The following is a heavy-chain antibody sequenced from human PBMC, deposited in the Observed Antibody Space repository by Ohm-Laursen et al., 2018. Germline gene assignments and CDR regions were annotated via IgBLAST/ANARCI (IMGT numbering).Heavy chain of an antibody. D-gene: IGHD3-22*01. Sequence: SQTLSLTCPVSGGSISSYYWSWIRQPPGKGLEWIGYIYYSGSTSYNPSLRSRVTISMDTSKNQFSLNLTSVTAADTAIYYCARHDSSDSPSHYYYYTMDVWGQGTTVTVSS. J-gene: IGHJ6*02. CDR1: GGSISSYY. CDR3: ARHDSSDSPSHYYYYTMDV. V-gene: IGHV4-59*01. CDR2: IYYSGST.